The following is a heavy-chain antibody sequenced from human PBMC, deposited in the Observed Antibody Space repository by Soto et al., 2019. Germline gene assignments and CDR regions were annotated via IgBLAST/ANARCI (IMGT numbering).Heavy chain of an antibody. J-gene: IGHJ4*02. CDR1: GFTFSTHA. CDR3: ARDARNADSDY. D-gene: IGHD1-1*01. V-gene: IGHV3-48*02. Sequence: EVQLVESGGGLVQPGGSLRLSCAVSGFTFSTHAMNWVRQAPGKGLEWVAYIHGTRSIIYYADSVKSRFTISRDNAKNSLFLQMDSLIEEDTAVYYCARDARNADSDYWGQGTLVTVSS. CDR2: IHGTRSII.